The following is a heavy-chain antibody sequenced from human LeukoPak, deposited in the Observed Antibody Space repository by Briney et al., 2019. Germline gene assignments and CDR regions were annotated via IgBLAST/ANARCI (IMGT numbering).Heavy chain of an antibody. J-gene: IGHJ4*02. V-gene: IGHV3-23*01. CDR3: ATAQSSDFFWYFDC. D-gene: IGHD3/OR15-3a*01. Sequence: PGGSLRLSCAVSGFTFSTYAMSWVRQAPGKGLEWVSTISSSGGSTYYAAAAKARFSISRDNSNTPLHLQMNSLRADDTAVYYCATAQSSDFFWYFDCWGQGTLVTVSS. CDR2: ISSSGGST. CDR1: GFTFSTYA.